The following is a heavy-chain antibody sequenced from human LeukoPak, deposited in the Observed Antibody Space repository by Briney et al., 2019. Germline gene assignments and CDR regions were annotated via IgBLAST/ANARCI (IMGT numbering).Heavy chain of an antibody. CDR1: GYTFAGYY. Sequence: ASVKVSCKASGYTFAGYYMRWVRQAPGQGLEWMGWINPNSGGTNYAQKFQGRVTMTRDTSISTAYMELSRLRSDDTAVYYCARDGGGFSGYDLLVDGMDVWGKGTTVTVSS. CDR2: INPNSGGT. J-gene: IGHJ6*04. CDR3: ARDGGGFSGYDLLVDGMDV. D-gene: IGHD5-12*01. V-gene: IGHV1-2*02.